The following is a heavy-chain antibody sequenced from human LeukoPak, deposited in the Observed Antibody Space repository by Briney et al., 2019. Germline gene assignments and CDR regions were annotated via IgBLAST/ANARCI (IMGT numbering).Heavy chain of an antibody. CDR3: ARDRATMVRGVIQTPPGTWGDY. J-gene: IGHJ4*02. V-gene: IGHV1-18*01. Sequence: ASVNVSGKAAGYTVTSYGISWVRQAPGQGLEGMGWISAYNGNTNYAQKLQGRVTMNTDTYTSTAYMELRSLRSDDTAVYYCARDRATMVRGVIQTPPGTWGDYWGQGTLVTVSS. CDR1: GYTVTSYG. CDR2: ISAYNGNT. D-gene: IGHD3-10*01.